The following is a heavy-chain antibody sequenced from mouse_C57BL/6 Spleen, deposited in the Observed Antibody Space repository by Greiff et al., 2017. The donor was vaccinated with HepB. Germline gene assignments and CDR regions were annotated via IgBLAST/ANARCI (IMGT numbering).Heavy chain of an antibody. CDR2: IHPNSGST. V-gene: IGHV1-64*01. D-gene: IGHD1-2*01. J-gene: IGHJ2*01. CDR1: GYTFTSYW. Sequence: QVQLKQPGAELVKPGASVKLSCKASGYTFTSYWMHWVKQRPGQGLEWIGMIHPNSGSTNYNEKFKSKATLTVDKSSSTAYMQLSSLTSEDSAVYYCARSSLLRSRYYFDYWGQGTTLTVSS. CDR3: ARSSLLRSRYYFDY.